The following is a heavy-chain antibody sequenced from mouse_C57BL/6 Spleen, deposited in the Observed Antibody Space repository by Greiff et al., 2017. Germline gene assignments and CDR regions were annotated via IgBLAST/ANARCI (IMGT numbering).Heavy chain of an antibody. J-gene: IGHJ2*01. CDR2: IDPEDGDT. Sequence: VQLQQSGAELVRPGASVKLSCTASGFNITDYYMHWVKQRPEQGLEWIGRIDPEDGDTESAPKFQGKATMTADTSSNTAYLQLSSLSSEDTAVYYCTTGGYYGSQDFDDWGQGTTLTVSS. CDR1: GFNITDYY. D-gene: IGHD1-1*01. V-gene: IGHV14-1*01. CDR3: TTGGYYGSQDFDD.